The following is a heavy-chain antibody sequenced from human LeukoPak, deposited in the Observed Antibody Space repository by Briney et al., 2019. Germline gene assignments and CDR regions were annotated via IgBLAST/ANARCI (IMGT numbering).Heavy chain of an antibody. CDR3: ARGAYYYED. CDR1: GFTFSDSG. Sequence: GGSLRLSCAASGFTFSDSGIHRVRQAPGKGLEWVGNIWFDGSNKYYADSVKGRFTISRDNSKNTLYLEMNSLRAEDTAVYYCARGAYYYEDWGQGTLVTVSS. V-gene: IGHV3-33*01. D-gene: IGHD3-22*01. J-gene: IGHJ4*02. CDR2: IWFDGSNK.